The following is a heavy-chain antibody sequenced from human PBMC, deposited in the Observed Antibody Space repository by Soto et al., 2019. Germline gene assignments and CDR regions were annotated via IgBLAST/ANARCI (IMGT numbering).Heavy chain of an antibody. CDR3: ASRNPGYSSGSHGADAFAI. CDR2: INPNSGGT. Sequence: SVNVSFKASGYTFTGYYMHAVRQAPGRGLEWMGWINPNSGGTNYAQKFQGWVTMTRDTSISTAYTELSRLRSDDTAVYYCASRNPGYSSGSHGADAFAIWGQGTMVTVSS. CDR1: GYTFTGYY. D-gene: IGHD6-19*01. J-gene: IGHJ3*02. V-gene: IGHV1-2*04.